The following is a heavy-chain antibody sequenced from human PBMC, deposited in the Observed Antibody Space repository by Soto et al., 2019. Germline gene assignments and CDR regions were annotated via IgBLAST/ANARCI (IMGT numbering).Heavy chain of an antibody. D-gene: IGHD1-1*01. CDR3: ARYDAFKAFDL. CDR1: GFTFNSYS. J-gene: IGHJ3*01. CDR2: ISSGSVHI. V-gene: IGHV3-21*01. Sequence: GGSLRLSCAASGFTFNSYSVNWVRQAPGKGLEWVASISSGSVHIDFADSVKGRFTISRDDVTNSVSLQMDSLRVEDTGIYYCARYDAFKAFDLWGQGAMLTVSS.